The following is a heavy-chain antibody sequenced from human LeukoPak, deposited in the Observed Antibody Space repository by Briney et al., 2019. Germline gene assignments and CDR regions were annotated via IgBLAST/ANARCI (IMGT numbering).Heavy chain of an antibody. CDR1: GFIFSNYA. Sequence: TGGSLRLSCAASGFIFSNYAMNWVRQAPGKGLEWVSTICGSFGCTYHADLVKGRFSISRDNSKNKLYLQMNSLRVEDTAAYYCTKGRCSNPGCDSFDSWGQGTLVTVSS. D-gene: IGHD5-12*01. CDR3: TKGRCSNPGCDSFDS. V-gene: IGHV3-23*01. J-gene: IGHJ4*02. CDR2: ICGSFGCT.